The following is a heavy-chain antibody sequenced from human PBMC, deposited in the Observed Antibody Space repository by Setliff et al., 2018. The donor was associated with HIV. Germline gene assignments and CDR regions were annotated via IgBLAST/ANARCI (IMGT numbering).Heavy chain of an antibody. V-gene: IGHV1-8*02. CDR3: AKPFGSDGSRQLDS. J-gene: IGHJ4*02. D-gene: IGHD2-15*01. CDR1: GYTFTRYD. Sequence: ASVKVSCKASGYTFTRYDINWVRQATGQGLEWMGWMNPNSGNTGYAQKFQGRVTMTRNTSISTAYMELSSLRSDDTAIYYCAKPFGSDGSRQLDSWGQGTLVTVSS. CDR2: MNPNSGNT.